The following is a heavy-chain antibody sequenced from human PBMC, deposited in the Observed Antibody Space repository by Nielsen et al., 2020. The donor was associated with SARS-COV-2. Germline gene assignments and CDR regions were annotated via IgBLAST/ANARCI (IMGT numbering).Heavy chain of an antibody. CDR3: ARVNPSILTGYNLYFDY. J-gene: IGHJ4*02. V-gene: IGHV3-30-3*01. CDR2: ISYDGSNK. Sequence: GESLKISCAASGFTFSSYAMHWVRQAPGKGLEWVAVISYDGSNKYYADSVKGRFTISRDNSKNTLYLQMNSLRAEDTAVYYCARVNPSILTGYNLYFDYWGQGTLVTVSS. CDR1: GFTFSSYA. D-gene: IGHD3-9*01.